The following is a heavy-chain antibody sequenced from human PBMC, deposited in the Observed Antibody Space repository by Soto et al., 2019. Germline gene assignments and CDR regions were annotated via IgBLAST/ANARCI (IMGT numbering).Heavy chain of an antibody. Sequence: HPGGSLRLSCAASGFTFSSYWMHWVRQAPGEGLVWVSRIDIDGSSTSYADSVKGRFTISRDNAKNTLYLQMNSLRAEDTAIYYCARFRVPIWGQGTMVTVSS. CDR3: ARFRVPI. CDR2: IDIDGSST. CDR1: GFTFSSYW. J-gene: IGHJ3*02. D-gene: IGHD3-3*01. V-gene: IGHV3-74*01.